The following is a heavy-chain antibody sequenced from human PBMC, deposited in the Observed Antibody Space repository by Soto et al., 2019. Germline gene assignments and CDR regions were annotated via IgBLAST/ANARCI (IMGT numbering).Heavy chain of an antibody. CDR3: AKGLYSSSWYWPAQH. D-gene: IGHD6-13*01. CDR2: ISWNSGSI. CDR1: GFTFDDYA. V-gene: IGHV3-9*01. J-gene: IGHJ1*01. Sequence: EVQLVESGGGLVQPGRSLRLSCAASGFTFDDYAMHWVRRAPGKGLEWVSGISWNSGSIGYADSVEGPFTISRDNAKKLRYLQMTSLGAEDTDLYDCAKGLYSSSWYWPAQHWGQGTLVTVSS.